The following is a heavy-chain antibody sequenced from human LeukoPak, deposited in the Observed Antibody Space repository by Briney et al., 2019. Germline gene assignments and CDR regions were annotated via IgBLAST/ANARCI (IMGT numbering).Heavy chain of an antibody. CDR3: AKDKDLPPVGIVVVPAAKDDAFDI. CDR1: GFTFSSYS. CDR2: ISSNSSDI. J-gene: IGHJ3*02. V-gene: IGHV3-21*04. D-gene: IGHD2-2*01. Sequence: GGALRLSCAASGFTFSSYSMNWVRQAPGKGREGVASISSNSSDIYYADSVKGRFTISRDNAKNTVYLEMNRLRAEDTALYYCAKDKDLPPVGIVVVPAAKDDAFDIWGQGTMVTVSS.